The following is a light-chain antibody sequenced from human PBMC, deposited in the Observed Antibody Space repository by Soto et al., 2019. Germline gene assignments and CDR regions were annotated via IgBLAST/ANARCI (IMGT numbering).Light chain of an antibody. CDR3: QQFNSYPIT. J-gene: IGKJ5*01. CDR2: DVS. V-gene: IGKV1-13*02. CDR1: QDIRGS. Sequence: VGDRFTITCRAIQDIRGSLAWYQQKPGKAPKMLIYDVSTLESGVPSXFSGSSSGXDFTLTISSLQPEDFATYYCQQFNSYPITFGQGTXLXIX.